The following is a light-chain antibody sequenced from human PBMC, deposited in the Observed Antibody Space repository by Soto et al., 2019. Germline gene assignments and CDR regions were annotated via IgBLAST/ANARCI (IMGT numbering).Light chain of an antibody. J-gene: IGKJ1*01. CDR2: KAS. V-gene: IGKV1-5*03. Sequence: DIQMTQSPSTPSASVGDRVTITCRASQSIGSWLAWYQQKPGKAPKLLIYKASTLESGVPSNFSGSGSGTEFTLTISSLQPEDFATYYCQQYNSYPWTFGQGTKVDIK. CDR3: QQYNSYPWT. CDR1: QSIGSW.